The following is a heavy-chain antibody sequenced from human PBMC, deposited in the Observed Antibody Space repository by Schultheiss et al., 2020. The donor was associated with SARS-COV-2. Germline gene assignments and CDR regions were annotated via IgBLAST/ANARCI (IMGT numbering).Heavy chain of an antibody. Sequence: GESLKISCAASGFTFSSYAMSWVRQAPGKGLEWVSVIYSGGSTYYVDSVKGRFTISRDNSKNTLYLQMNSLRAEDTAVYYCARDDYGDYHGGGDYWGQGTLVTVSS. J-gene: IGHJ4*01. CDR2: IYSGGST. CDR3: ARDDYGDYHGGGDY. D-gene: IGHD4-17*01. V-gene: IGHV3-66*01. CDR1: GFTFSSYA.